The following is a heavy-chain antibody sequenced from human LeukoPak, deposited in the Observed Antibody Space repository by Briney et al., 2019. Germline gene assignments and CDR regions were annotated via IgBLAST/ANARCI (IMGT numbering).Heavy chain of an antibody. V-gene: IGHV3-23*01. CDR1: GFTFSRYA. CDR3: AGRPTGYSSGYIH. CDR2: ISGSAHKI. Sequence: GGSLRLSCATSGFTFSRYAMSWVRQAPEKGLDWVSVISGSAHKIRYADSVKGRFTISRDNSENIVYLQMNNLRVEDTAVYYCAGRPTGYSSGYIHWGQGTLVTVSS. D-gene: IGHD5-18*01. J-gene: IGHJ4*02.